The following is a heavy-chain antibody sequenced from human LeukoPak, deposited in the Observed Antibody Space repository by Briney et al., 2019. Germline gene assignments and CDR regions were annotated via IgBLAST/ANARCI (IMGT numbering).Heavy chain of an antibody. CDR2: IYYSGST. CDR3: ARGDYGDYVFDY. CDR1: GGSISSGGYY. D-gene: IGHD4-17*01. V-gene: IGHV4-31*02. J-gene: IGHJ4*02. Sequence: PSQTLSLTCTVSGGSISSGGYYWSCISQHPGKGLEWIGYIYYSGSTYYNPSLKSRVTISVDTSKNQFSLKLSSVTAADTAVYYCARGDYGDYVFDYWGQGTLVTVSS.